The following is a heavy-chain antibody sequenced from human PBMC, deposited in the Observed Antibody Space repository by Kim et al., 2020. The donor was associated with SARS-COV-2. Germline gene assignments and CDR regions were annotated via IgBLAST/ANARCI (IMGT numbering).Heavy chain of an antibody. V-gene: IGHV4-34*01. D-gene: IGHD5-12*01. J-gene: IGHJ4*02. CDR3: ARGLKLERWLQGYYFDC. Sequence: LKGRVTISVDTSKNEVSLKLSSVTAADTAVYYCARGLKLERWLQGYYFDCWGQGTLVTVSS.